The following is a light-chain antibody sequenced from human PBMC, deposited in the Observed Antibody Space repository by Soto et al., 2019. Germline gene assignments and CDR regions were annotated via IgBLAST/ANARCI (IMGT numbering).Light chain of an antibody. CDR3: SSYTSSSTVI. V-gene: IGLV2-14*01. CDR1: SSDVGAYNF. J-gene: IGLJ2*01. Sequence: QSVLTQPASVSGSPGQSITISCTGTSSDVGAYNFVSWYQQFPGKAPKLMIYEVSNRPSGVSNRFSGSRSGNTASLTISGLQPEDEADYYCSSYTSSSTVIFGGGTKVTVL. CDR2: EVS.